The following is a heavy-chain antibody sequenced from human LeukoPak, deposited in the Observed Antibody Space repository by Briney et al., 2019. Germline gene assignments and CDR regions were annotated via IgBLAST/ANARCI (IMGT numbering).Heavy chain of an antibody. CDR1: GFIFSTYG. Sequence: PGGSLRLSCAASGFIFSTYGIRWVRQAPGKGLEWVAFIRYDGTNEYYKDSVKGRFTISRDNSNNILYLQMSSLRVEDTAVYYCAKGDTSTWYNVDYWGQGILVTVSS. CDR2: IRYDGTNE. CDR3: AKGDTSTWYNVDY. D-gene: IGHD6-13*01. J-gene: IGHJ4*02. V-gene: IGHV3-30*02.